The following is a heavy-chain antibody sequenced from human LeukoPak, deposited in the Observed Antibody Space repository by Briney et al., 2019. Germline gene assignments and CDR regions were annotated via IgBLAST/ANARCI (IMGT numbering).Heavy chain of an antibody. CDR2: ISGSGGST. D-gene: IGHD6-6*01. CDR3: AKSIAAWNWFDP. CDR1: GFTFSSYA. J-gene: IGHJ5*02. Sequence: GGSLRLSCAASGFTFSSYAMSWVRQAPGKGLEWVSAISGSGGSTYYADSVKGRFTISRDNAKNSLYLQMNSLRAEDTAVYYCAKSIAAWNWFDPWGQGTLVTVSS. V-gene: IGHV3-23*01.